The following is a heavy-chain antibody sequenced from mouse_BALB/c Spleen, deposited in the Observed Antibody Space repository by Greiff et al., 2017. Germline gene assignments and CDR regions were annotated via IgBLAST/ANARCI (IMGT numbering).Heavy chain of an antibody. D-gene: IGHD1-1*01. Sequence: DVQLVESGGGLVQPGGSLKLSCAASGFTFSSYGMSWVRQTPDKRLELVATINSNGGSTYYPDSVKGRFTISRDNAKNTLYLQMSSLKSEDTAMYYCAREYYAPFAYWGQGTLVTVSA. V-gene: IGHV5-6-3*01. CDR2: INSNGGST. CDR1: GFTFSSYG. J-gene: IGHJ3*01. CDR3: AREYYAPFAY.